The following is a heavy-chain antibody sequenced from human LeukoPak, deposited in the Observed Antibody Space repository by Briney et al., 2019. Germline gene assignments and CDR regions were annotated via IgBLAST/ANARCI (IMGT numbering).Heavy chain of an antibody. Sequence: GASVKVSCKASGYTFTGYYMHWVRQAPGQGLEWMGGIIPIFGTANYAQKFQGRVTITADESTSTAYMELSSLRSEDTAVYYCARTSGDIVATMKDDYWGQGTLVTVSS. CDR2: IIPIFGTA. D-gene: IGHD5-12*01. V-gene: IGHV1-69*13. J-gene: IGHJ4*02. CDR1: GYTFTGYY. CDR3: ARTSGDIVATMKDDY.